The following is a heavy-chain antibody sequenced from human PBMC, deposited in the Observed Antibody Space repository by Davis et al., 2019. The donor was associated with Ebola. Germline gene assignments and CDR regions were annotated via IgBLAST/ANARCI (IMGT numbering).Heavy chain of an antibody. CDR2: IWYDGSNK. D-gene: IGHD5/OR15-5a*01. CDR1: GFTFSSYC. Sequence: GESLKISCAASGFTFSSYCMHWVRQAPGKGLGWVAVIWYDGSNKYYADSVKGRFTIPRDNSKNTLYLQMNSLRAEDTAVYYCARDPNIVSTTLTFYYYYGMDVWGQGTTVTVSS. J-gene: IGHJ6*02. CDR3: ARDPNIVSTTLTFYYYYGMDV. V-gene: IGHV3-33*01.